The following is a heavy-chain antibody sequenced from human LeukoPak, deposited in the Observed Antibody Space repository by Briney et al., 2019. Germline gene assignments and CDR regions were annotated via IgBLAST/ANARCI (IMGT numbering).Heavy chain of an antibody. D-gene: IGHD3-3*01. V-gene: IGHV4-39*01. CDR2: IYYSGST. CDR1: GGSISSSSYY. J-gene: IGHJ6*03. Sequence: PSETLSLTCTVSGGSISSSSYYWGWIRPPPGQGLGWVGSIYYSGSTYYNPSLKSRVTISVDTSKNQFSLKLSSVTAADTAVYYCARQIGVVITPYYYYYMDVWGKGTTVTVSS. CDR3: ARQIGVVITPYYYYYMDV.